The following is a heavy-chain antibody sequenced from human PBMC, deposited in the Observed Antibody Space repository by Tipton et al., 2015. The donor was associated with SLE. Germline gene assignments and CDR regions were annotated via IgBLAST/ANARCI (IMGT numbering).Heavy chain of an antibody. CDR1: GASITSGGYS. Sequence: TLSLTCAVSGASITSGGYSWSWIRRPPGKGLEWIGYIYHSGSTFYNPSLESRVTVSLDKSKNQFSLQLSSVTAADTAVYYCARGRTPFPAEFDFWGQGTLVTVSS. CDR2: IYHSGST. D-gene: IGHD1-14*01. V-gene: IGHV4-30-2*01. CDR3: ARGRTPFPAEFDF. J-gene: IGHJ4*02.